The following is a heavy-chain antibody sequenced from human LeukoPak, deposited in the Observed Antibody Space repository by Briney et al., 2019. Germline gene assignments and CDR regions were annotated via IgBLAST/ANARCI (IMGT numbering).Heavy chain of an antibody. J-gene: IGHJ4*02. Sequence: ASVKVSCKASGYTFTRYYMHWVRQAPGQGLEWMGWINPNSGGTNYAQKFQGRVTMTRDTSISTAYMELSRLRSDDTAVYYCARDGETGYYDSSGYFFREDSDYWGQGTLVTVPS. CDR1: GYTFTRYY. CDR2: INPNSGGT. D-gene: IGHD3-22*01. CDR3: ARDGETGYYDSSGYFFREDSDY. V-gene: IGHV1-2*02.